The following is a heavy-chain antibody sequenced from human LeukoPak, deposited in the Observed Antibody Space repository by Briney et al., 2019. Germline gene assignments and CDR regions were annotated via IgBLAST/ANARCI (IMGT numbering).Heavy chain of an antibody. CDR3: ASTIFGAVIDRFEP. J-gene: IGHJ5*02. CDR2: ISSSSSYT. V-gene: IGHV3-11*06. CDR1: GFTFNYYY. D-gene: IGHD3-3*01. Sequence: PGGSVTLSCSASGFTFNYYYMIWLGQPPAKGREGVSYISSSSSYTNSADTMKGPFTIATDDAKISLYLQTISLRAEATAVYYCASTIFGAVIDRFEPWGQGTLVPVSS.